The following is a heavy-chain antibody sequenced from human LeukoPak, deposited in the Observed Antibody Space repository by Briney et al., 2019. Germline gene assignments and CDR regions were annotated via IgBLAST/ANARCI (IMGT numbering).Heavy chain of an antibody. CDR2: IYYSGST. CDR3: ARGASSSWLFDY. D-gene: IGHD6-13*01. J-gene: IGHJ4*02. CDR1: GGSISSYY. Sequence: SETLSLTCTVSGGSISSYYWSWIRQPPGKGLEWIGYIYYSGSTKYNPSLKSRVTISVDTSKNQFSLKLSSVTAADTAVYYCARGASSSWLFDYWGQGTLVTVSS. V-gene: IGHV4-59*12.